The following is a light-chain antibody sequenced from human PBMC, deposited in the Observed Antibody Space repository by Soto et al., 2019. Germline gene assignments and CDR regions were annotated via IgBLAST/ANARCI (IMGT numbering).Light chain of an antibody. CDR1: QDINNY. V-gene: IGKV1-33*01. J-gene: IGKJ3*01. CDR3: LQYDTDPFT. Sequence: DIQMTQSPSSLSASVGDRVTITCQASQDINNYLNWYQQKPGKAPRLLIYDASILETGVTSRFSGSGSGTDFTFSISSLQPEDIAIDYCLQYDTDPFTFGPGTTVDFK. CDR2: DAS.